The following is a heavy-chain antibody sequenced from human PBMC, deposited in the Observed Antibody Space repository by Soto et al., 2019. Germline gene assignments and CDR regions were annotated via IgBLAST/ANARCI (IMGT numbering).Heavy chain of an antibody. CDR1: GDTFTTNY. J-gene: IGHJ4*02. CDR3: ARDWGDYPHLDY. CDR2: INPNNGAT. V-gene: IGHV1-46*01. D-gene: IGHD4-17*01. Sequence: GASVKVSCKASGDTFTTNYLHWVRQAPGQGLEWMGRINPNNGATLYAQEFQGRLILTTDTSTSTVYMDLSSLRSEDTAVYFCARDWGDYPHLDYWGQGTLVTVAS.